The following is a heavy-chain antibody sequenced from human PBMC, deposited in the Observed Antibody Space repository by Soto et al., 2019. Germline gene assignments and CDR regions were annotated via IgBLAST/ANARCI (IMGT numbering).Heavy chain of an antibody. D-gene: IGHD6-19*01. V-gene: IGHV4-30-4*01. CDR2: IYYSGST. J-gene: IGHJ6*02. Sequence: TSETLSLTCTVSGGSISSGDYYWSWIRQPPGKGLEWIGYIYYSGSTYYNPSLKSRVTISVDTSKNQFSLKLSSVTAADTAVYYCARVGAVARRNYYDMDAWGQGTTVTVSS. CDR3: ARVGAVARRNYYDMDA. CDR1: GGSISSGDYY.